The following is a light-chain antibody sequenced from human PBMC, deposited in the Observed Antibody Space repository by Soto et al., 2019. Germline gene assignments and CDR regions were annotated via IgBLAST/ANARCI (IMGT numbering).Light chain of an antibody. CDR2: GAS. J-gene: IGKJ4*01. CDR3: QQYGRSLLT. Sequence: ETVLTQSPGTLSLSPGERATLSCRASQSVTSSYLAWYQQKPGQAPRLLIYGASSRATGIPDRFSGSGSGTDFTLTISRLEPEDFAIYYCQQYGRSLLTFGGWTKVEIK. CDR1: QSVTSSY. V-gene: IGKV3-20*01.